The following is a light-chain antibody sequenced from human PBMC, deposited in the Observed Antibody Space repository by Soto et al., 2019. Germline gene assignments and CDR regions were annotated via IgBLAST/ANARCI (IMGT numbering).Light chain of an antibody. J-gene: IGKJ5*01. Sequence: EIVLTQSAGTLSVSAGERATLSCRASQSFSSKLAWYQQKPGQAPRLLIYDTTTRATGIPARFSGSGSGTEFTLTISSLQSEDFAVYYCQQYSNWPPITFGQGTRLEIK. CDR3: QQYSNWPPIT. V-gene: IGKV3-15*01. CDR2: DTT. CDR1: QSFSSK.